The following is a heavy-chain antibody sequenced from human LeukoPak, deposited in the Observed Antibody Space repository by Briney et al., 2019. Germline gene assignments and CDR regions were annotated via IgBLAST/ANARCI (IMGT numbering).Heavy chain of an antibody. D-gene: IGHD3-22*01. J-gene: IGHJ4*02. Sequence: SETLSLTCTVSGGSTSSSSYYWSWIRQSPEKGLEWIGYIYYSGSTNYNPSLKSRVTIVVDTSNNQISLKLNSVTAADAAVYYCARGQFYHDSTGYSDWGQGTLVTVSS. V-gene: IGHV4-61*01. CDR1: GGSTSSSSYY. CDR3: ARGQFYHDSTGYSD. CDR2: IYYSGST.